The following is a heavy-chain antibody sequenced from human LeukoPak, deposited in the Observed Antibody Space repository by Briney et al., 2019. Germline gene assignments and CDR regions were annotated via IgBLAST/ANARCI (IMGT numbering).Heavy chain of an antibody. Sequence: ASVKVSCKVSGYTLTELSMHWVRQAPGKGLEWMGGFDPEDGEPIYAQKFQGRVTMTEDTSTDTAYMELSSLRSEDTAVYYCATFYDREGNFDYWGQGTLVTVSS. D-gene: IGHD3-22*01. J-gene: IGHJ4*02. CDR2: FDPEDGEP. V-gene: IGHV1-24*01. CDR3: ATFYDREGNFDY. CDR1: GYTLTELS.